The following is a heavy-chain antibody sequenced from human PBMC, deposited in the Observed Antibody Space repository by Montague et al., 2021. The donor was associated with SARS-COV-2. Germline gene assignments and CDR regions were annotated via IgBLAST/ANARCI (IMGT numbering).Heavy chain of an antibody. V-gene: IGHV3-23*01. Sequence: SLRLSCAASGFTFSSYAMTWVRQAPGKGLEWVSTINSNDVSTYYADSVKGRFTISRDNSKNTLYLQMSSLRAEDTAVYYCAKAPDGGCSSTSCYLPNWFDPGGQGPLVTVSP. J-gene: IGHJ5*02. CDR2: INSNDVST. D-gene: IGHD2-2*01. CDR3: AKAPDGGCSSTSCYLPNWFDP. CDR1: GFTFSSYA.